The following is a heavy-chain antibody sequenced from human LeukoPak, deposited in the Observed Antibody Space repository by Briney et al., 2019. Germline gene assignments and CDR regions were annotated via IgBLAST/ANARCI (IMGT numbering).Heavy chain of an antibody. Sequence: SETLSLTCTVSAGSVSNGPYYWGWIRQPPGKGLEWIGTFYYSGSTDYNPSLKSRVTISVDTSKNQLSLKLTSVTAADTAIYYCARFSSGWFYFDYWGQGTLVTVSS. V-gene: IGHV4-39*07. J-gene: IGHJ4*02. D-gene: IGHD6-19*01. CDR2: FYYSGST. CDR3: ARFSSGWFYFDY. CDR1: AGSVSNGPYY.